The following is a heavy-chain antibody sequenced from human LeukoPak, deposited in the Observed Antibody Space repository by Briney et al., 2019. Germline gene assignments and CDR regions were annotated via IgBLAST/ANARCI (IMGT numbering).Heavy chain of an antibody. D-gene: IGHD4-23*01. Sequence: SETLSLTCTVSGGSSGDSIRGYYWSWIRQPPGEGLKWIGYICYSGSTEYYSSLKSRVTISVDTSKNQFSLKLTSVTAADTAVYYCARIEDYGGNSVNYWGQGTLVTVSS. V-gene: IGHV4-61*08. CDR3: ARIEDYGGNSVNY. J-gene: IGHJ4*02. CDR1: GGSSGDSIRGYY. CDR2: ICYSGST.